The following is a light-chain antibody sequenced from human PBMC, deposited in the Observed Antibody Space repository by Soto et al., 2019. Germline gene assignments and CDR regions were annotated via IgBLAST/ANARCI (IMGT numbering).Light chain of an antibody. Sequence: QSVLTQPASVSGSPGQSITISCTGTSSDVGGYNYVSWYQQHPGKATKLLIYDVSKRPSGVSNRFSGTKSGNTASLTISGLPAEDEADYYYSSYTSSSTWVFGGGTKLTVL. CDR1: SSDVGGYNY. J-gene: IGLJ3*02. CDR3: SSYTSSSTWV. CDR2: DVS. V-gene: IGLV2-14*01.